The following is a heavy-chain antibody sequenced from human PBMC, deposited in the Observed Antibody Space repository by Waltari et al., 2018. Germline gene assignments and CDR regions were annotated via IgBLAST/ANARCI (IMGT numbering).Heavy chain of an antibody. CDR2: IYYSGST. D-gene: IGHD3-10*01. CDR3: ARSCVGADYYYMDV. CDR1: GGSISSSSYY. Sequence: QLQLQESGPGLVKPSETLSLTCTVSGGSISSSSYYWGWGRQPPGKGLEWIGRIYYSGSTYNNPSLKSRATISLDTSKNQFSLKRGSVTAADTAVYYCARSCVGADYYYMDVWGKGTTVTISS. V-gene: IGHV4-39*07. J-gene: IGHJ6*03.